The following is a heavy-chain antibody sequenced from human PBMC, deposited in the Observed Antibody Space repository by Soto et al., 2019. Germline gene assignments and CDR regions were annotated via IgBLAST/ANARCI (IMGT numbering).Heavy chain of an antibody. J-gene: IGHJ1*01. CDR3: AASWRFYDSSGYYYPEYFQH. Sequence: GSLRLSCAPSGFLFSSYWMIWVRQAPGKGKEWVANIKQDGSEKYYVDSVKGRFTISRDNAKNSLYLQMNSLRAEDTAVYYCAASWRFYDSSGYYYPEYFQHWGQGTLVTVSS. CDR1: GFLFSSYW. D-gene: IGHD3-22*01. V-gene: IGHV3-7*01. CDR2: IKQDGSEK.